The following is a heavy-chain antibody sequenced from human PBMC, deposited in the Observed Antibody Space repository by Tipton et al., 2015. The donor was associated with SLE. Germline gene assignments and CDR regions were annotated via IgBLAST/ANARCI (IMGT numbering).Heavy chain of an antibody. J-gene: IGHJ4*02. Sequence: QVQLVQSGGGVVQPGRSLRLSCAASGFTFSSYGMHWVRQAPGKGLEWVAVIWYDGSNKYYADSVKGRFTISRDNSKNTLYLQMNSLRAEDTAVYYCAKENERYGSGSPHVGNWGQGTLVTVSS. CDR2: IWYDGSNK. CDR3: AKENERYGSGSPHVGN. CDR1: GFTFSSYG. D-gene: IGHD3-10*01. V-gene: IGHV3-30*18.